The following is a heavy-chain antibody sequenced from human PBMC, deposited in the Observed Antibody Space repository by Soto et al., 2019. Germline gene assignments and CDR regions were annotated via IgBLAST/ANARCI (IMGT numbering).Heavy chain of an antibody. Sequence: SQTLSLTCAISGDSVSSNSAAWNWIRQSPSRDLEWLGRTYYRSKWYNDYAVSVKSRITINPDTSKNQFSLQLNSVTPEDTAVYYCARVPYYYDSSGYTAGYLDYGMDVWAQGTTVTVSS. V-gene: IGHV6-1*01. CDR2: TYYRSKWYN. D-gene: IGHD3-22*01. CDR1: GDSVSSNSAA. CDR3: ARVPYYYDSSGYTAGYLDYGMDV. J-gene: IGHJ6*02.